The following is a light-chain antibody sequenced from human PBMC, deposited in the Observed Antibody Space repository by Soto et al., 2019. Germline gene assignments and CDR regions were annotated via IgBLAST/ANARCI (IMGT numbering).Light chain of an antibody. CDR2: RAS. J-gene: IGKJ3*01. CDR1: QIINTW. V-gene: IGKV1-5*03. CDR3: QQYETYSYT. Sequence: DIQMTQSPSSLSASVGDRVTIPCRASQIINTWLAWYQQNPGKAPKVVIYRASNLVNGVPSRFSGSGSGTEITLTFSCLQPDDFSIYYGQQYETYSYTFGPGTKVDL.